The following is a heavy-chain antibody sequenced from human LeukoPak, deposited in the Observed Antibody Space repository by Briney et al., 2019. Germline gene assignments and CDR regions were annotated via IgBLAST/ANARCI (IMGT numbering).Heavy chain of an antibody. CDR3: AREGDSSGYRLDY. CDR2: IIPIFGTA. J-gene: IGHJ4*02. V-gene: IGHV1-69*13. Sequence: ASVKVSCKASGGTFSSYAISWARQAPGQGLEWMGGIIPIFGTANYAQKFQGRVTITADESTSTAYMELSSLRSEDTAVYYCAREGDSSGYRLDYWGQGTLVTVSS. CDR1: GGTFSSYA. D-gene: IGHD3-22*01.